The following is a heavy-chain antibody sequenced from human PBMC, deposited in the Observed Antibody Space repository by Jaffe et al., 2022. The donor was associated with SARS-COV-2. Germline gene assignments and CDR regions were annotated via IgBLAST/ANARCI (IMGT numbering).Heavy chain of an antibody. CDR1: GYSFTNYW. CDR2: IYPGDSDT. CDR3: ARQGGGYCTNGVCPRDYYGMDV. J-gene: IGHJ6*02. Sequence: EVQLVQSGAEVKKPGESLKISCKGSGYSFTNYWIGWVRQMPGKGLEWMGIIYPGDSDTRYSPSFQGQVTISADKSISTAYLQWSSLKASDTAMYYCARQGGGYCTNGVCPRDYYGMDVWGQGTTVTVSS. V-gene: IGHV5-51*01. D-gene: IGHD2-8*01.